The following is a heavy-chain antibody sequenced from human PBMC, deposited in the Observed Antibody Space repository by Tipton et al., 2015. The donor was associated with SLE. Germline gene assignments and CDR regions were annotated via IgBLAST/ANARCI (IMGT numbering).Heavy chain of an antibody. J-gene: IGHJ5*02. D-gene: IGHD5-12*01. CDR3: ARAEYSEYDYDH. CDR1: GGSISRYY. CDR2: IYYNGNI. Sequence: TLSLTCTVSGGSISRYYWSWVRQPPGKGLEWIGYIYYNGNIKYNPSLKSRVTMSVDTSKNQVSLNLTSLTAADAAVYYYARAEYSEYDYDHWGQGTLVSVSS. V-gene: IGHV4-59*01.